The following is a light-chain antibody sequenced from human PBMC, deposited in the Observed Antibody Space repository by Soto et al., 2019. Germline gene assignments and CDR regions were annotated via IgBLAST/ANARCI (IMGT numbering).Light chain of an antibody. J-gene: IGLJ3*02. CDR1: SSDIGGYNY. CDR3: CSYAGNSWV. Sequence: QSALTQPRSVSGSPGQSVTISCSGSSSDIGGYNYVSWYQQHPGKAPKLMIYDVIKRPSGVPDRFSGSKSGNTASLTISGLQAEDETDYYCCSYAGNSWVFGGGTKLTVL. V-gene: IGLV2-11*01. CDR2: DVI.